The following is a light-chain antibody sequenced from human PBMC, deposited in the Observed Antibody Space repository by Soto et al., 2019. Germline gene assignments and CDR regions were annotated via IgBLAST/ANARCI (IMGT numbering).Light chain of an antibody. CDR3: SSWDRSLAHWM. J-gene: IGLJ3*02. CDR2: SDN. V-gene: IGLV1-44*01. CDR1: NSNIASNS. Sequence: QSVPSQPPSASGTPGQRVTITCYGDNSNIASNSVNWYQQLPGTAPKLLIYSDNRRPSGVPDRFSASKSGASAFLTISGLQSDDEADYYCSSWDRSLAHWMFGGGTEVTVL.